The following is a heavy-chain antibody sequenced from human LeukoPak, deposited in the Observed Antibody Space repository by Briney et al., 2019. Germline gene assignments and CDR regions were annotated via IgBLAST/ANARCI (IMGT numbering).Heavy chain of an antibody. CDR3: ARDLLAVVGSVTTY. CDR2: ISGSGSTV. CDR1: GFTFNDHY. V-gene: IGHV3-11*01. D-gene: IGHD1-14*01. Sequence: KPGGSLRLSCAASGFTFNDHYMSWIRQAPGKGLEWVSYISGSGSTVYYADSVMGRFTISRDNAKKSVYLQMNSPRAEDTAVYYCARDLLAVVGSVTTYWGQGTLVTVSS. J-gene: IGHJ4*02.